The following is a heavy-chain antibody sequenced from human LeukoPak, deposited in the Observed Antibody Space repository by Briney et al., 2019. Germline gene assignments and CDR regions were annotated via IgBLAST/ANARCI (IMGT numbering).Heavy chain of an antibody. Sequence: GGSLRLSCAASGFTFTDYWMSWVRQAPGQGLEWVANIKEDESEKYYVDSVKGRFTISRGNSRNSLYLQMNSLRGEDTAVYYCARTDPYCAGDCYSGWFDPWGQGTLVTVSS. J-gene: IGHJ5*02. CDR3: ARTDPYCAGDCYSGWFDP. D-gene: IGHD2-21*02. CDR2: IKEDESEK. CDR1: GFTFTDYW. V-gene: IGHV3-7*01.